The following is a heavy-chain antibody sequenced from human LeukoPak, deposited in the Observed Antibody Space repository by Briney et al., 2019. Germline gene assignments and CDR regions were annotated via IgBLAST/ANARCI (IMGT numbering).Heavy chain of an antibody. CDR3: AKGNISPYFDY. CDR1: GFTFRHYY. J-gene: IGHJ4*02. Sequence: PGGSLRLSCAASGFTFRHYYMSWLRQARGKGLVGVSYISSSGNTIYSADTVKARFTISRDKAKNSLYLQMNSLRAEATAAYYCAKGNISPYFDYWGQGTPVTVSS. V-gene: IGHV3-11*01. CDR2: ISSSGNTI.